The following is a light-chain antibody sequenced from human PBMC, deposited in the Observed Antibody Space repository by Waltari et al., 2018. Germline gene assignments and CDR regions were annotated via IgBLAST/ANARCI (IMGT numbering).Light chain of an antibody. V-gene: IGKV2-28*01. Sequence: DFEMTQSPLSLPVTPGEPASISCRASQSLLYGNGFNYVDWYLQKPGQSPQLLIYLGSNRASGVSDRFSGSGSGTDFTLKISRVEAGDVGLYYCMQGLQTPYTFGRGTKLEIK. CDR2: LGS. CDR3: MQGLQTPYT. CDR1: QSLLYGNGFNY. J-gene: IGKJ2*01.